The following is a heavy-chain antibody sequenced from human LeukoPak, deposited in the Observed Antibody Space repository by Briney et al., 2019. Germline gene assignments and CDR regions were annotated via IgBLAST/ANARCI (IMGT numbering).Heavy chain of an antibody. CDR2: IIPILGIA. D-gene: IGHD3-22*01. CDR1: GGTFSSYA. Sequence: SVKVSCKASGGTFSSYAISWVRQAPGQGLEWMGRIIPILGIANYAQKFQGRVTITADKSTSTAYMELSSLRSEDTAVYYCARGAVDYYYDSSGYYSYYFDYWGQGTLVTVSS. V-gene: IGHV1-69*04. J-gene: IGHJ4*02. CDR3: ARGAVDYYYDSSGYYSYYFDY.